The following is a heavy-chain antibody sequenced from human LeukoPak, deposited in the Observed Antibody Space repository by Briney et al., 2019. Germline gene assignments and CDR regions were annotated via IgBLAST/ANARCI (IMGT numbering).Heavy chain of an antibody. CDR1: AFSLSEYS. CDR2: ISSRGSHI. D-gene: IGHD2-2*01. V-gene: IGHV3-11*04. CDR3: ARYCSSTTCSGHYYYYYMDV. Sequence: GGSLRLSCVGSAFSLSEYSMSWIRQAPGKGLEWVSHISSRGSHIYYADSVKGRFSTSRDNAKNSLYLQMDSLRAEDTAVYYCARYCSSTTCSGHYYYYYMDVWGKGTTVTVSS. J-gene: IGHJ6*03.